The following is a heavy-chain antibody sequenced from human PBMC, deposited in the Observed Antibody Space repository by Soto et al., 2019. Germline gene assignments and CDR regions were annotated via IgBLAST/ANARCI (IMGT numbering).Heavy chain of an antibody. J-gene: IGHJ4*02. CDR3: AHVRQWDGAHSYDD. D-gene: IGHD1-26*01. V-gene: IGHV2-26*01. Sequence: QVTLKESGPVLVKPTEPLTLTCAVSGFSPRDSKVGVSWISQPPGKDLEWLAHIFWNGEKSYSTSLERRLTISKDPSKGQVVLTMTNMDPVDTATYFCAHVRQWDGAHSYDDWGRGTLVTVSS. CDR1: GFSPRDSKVG. CDR2: IFWNGEK.